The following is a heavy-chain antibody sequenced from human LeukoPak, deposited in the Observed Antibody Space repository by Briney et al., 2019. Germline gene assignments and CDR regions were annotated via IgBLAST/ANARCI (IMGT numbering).Heavy chain of an antibody. J-gene: IGHJ3*02. D-gene: IGHD1-14*01. CDR3: AKDPNITGRGDAFDI. Sequence: GGSLRLSCAASGFTFTTYGLHWVRQAPGKGLEWVAFIRNDGSNRYYTDSVKGRFTISRDNSKNTLYLQMNSLRAEDTAVYYCAKDPNITGRGDAFDIWGQGTMVTVSS. CDR2: IRNDGSNR. CDR1: GFTFTTYG. V-gene: IGHV3-30*02.